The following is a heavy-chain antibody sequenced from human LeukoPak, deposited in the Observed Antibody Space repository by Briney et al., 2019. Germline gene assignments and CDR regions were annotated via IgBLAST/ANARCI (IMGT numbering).Heavy chain of an antibody. J-gene: IGHJ4*02. D-gene: IGHD5-24*01. CDR2: ISGSGGST. CDR1: GFTFSSYA. V-gene: IGHV3-23*01. Sequence: GGSLRLSCAASGFTFSSYAMSWVRQAPGRGLEWVSAISGSGGSTYYADSVKGRFTISRDNSKNTLYLQMNSLRAEDTAVYYCAKDEGPKMATIKDYWGQGTLVTVSS. CDR3: AKDEGPKMATIKDY.